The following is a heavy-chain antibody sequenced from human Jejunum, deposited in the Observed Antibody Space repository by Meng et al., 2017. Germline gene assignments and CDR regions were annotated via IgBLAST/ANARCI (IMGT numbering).Heavy chain of an antibody. CDR1: CGSGGNDFAH. CDR2: IADIRTP. Sequence: PGLVRTPESLAQTSTDSCGSGGNDFAHRSLRQQPPDEVVWLIGYIADIRTPNYAHTLKSRVTMSADTSKSHFSLKLTCVTAADTAVYFCARDSETDPTYFDYWGQGTLVTVSS. CDR3: ARDSETDPTYFDY. V-gene: IGHV4-61*03. D-gene: IGHD5-24*01. J-gene: IGHJ4*02.